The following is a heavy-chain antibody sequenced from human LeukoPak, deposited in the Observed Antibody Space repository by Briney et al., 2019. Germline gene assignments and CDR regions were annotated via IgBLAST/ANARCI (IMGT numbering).Heavy chain of an antibody. J-gene: IGHJ6*03. CDR3: ARTIAAAGKGYMDV. Sequence: SETLSLTCTVSGGSISSYYWRWIRQPPGKGLEWIGYIYYSGSTNYNPSLKSRATISVDTSKHQFSLRLSSVTAADTAVYYCARTIAAAGKGYMDVWGKGTTVTVSS. CDR1: GGSISSYY. V-gene: IGHV4-59*12. CDR2: IYYSGST. D-gene: IGHD6-13*01.